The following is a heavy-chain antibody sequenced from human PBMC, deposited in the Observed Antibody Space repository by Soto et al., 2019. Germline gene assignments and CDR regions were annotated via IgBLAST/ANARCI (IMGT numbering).Heavy chain of an antibody. CDR3: AREYGDYGVIDY. Sequence: QVQLQQWGAGLLKPSETLSLTCAVYGGSFSGYYWSWIRQPPGKGLEWIGEINHSGSTNYNPSLKSRVTISVDTSKNQFSLKLSSVTAAYTAVYYCAREYGDYGVIDYWGQGTLVTVAS. CDR1: GGSFSGYY. J-gene: IGHJ4*02. V-gene: IGHV4-34*01. CDR2: INHSGST. D-gene: IGHD4-17*01.